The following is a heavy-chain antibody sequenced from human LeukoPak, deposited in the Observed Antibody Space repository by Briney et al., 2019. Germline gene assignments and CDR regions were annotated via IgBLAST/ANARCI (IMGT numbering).Heavy chain of an antibody. J-gene: IGHJ5*02. CDR3: ARDRGITTDRGAPSWFDP. CDR2: IYTTGSP. CDR1: GGSINSDTYY. V-gene: IGHV4-61*02. Sequence: PSETLSLTCTVSGGSINSDTYYWTWIRQPAGKGLEWIGGIYTTGSPSYNPSLKSRVTISIDTSNNQLSLKLSSVSAADTAVYYCARDRGITTDRGAPSWFDPWGQGTLVTVSS. D-gene: IGHD3-10*01.